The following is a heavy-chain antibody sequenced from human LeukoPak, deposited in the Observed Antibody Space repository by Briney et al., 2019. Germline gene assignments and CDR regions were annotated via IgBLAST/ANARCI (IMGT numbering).Heavy chain of an antibody. J-gene: IGHJ1*01. CDR1: GGTFSSYA. CDR3: ATSRNWNDLDFHH. V-gene: IGHV1-69*13. Sequence: SVKVSCKASGGTFSSYAISWVRQAPGQGLEWMGGIIPIFGTANYAQKFQGRVTITADESTSTAYMELSSLRSEDTAVYYCATSRNWNDLDFHHWGQGTLVTVSS. D-gene: IGHD1-1*01. CDR2: IIPIFGTA.